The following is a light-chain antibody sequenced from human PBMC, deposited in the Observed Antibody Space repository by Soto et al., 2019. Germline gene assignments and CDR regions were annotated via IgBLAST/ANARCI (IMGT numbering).Light chain of an antibody. Sequence: DIQMTQSPSTLSASVGDRVTITCRASQSISSWLAWYQQKPGKAPKVLIYDASSLQSGVPSRFSGSGSGTEFALTISSLQPDDFATYYCQQYNTYSWTFGPGTKVDIK. J-gene: IGKJ1*01. CDR1: QSISSW. CDR3: QQYNTYSWT. CDR2: DAS. V-gene: IGKV1-5*01.